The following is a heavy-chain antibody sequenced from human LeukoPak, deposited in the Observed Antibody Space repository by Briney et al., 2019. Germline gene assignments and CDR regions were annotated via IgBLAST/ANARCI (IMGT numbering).Heavy chain of an antibody. CDR1: GYTFTSYD. D-gene: IGHD1-1*01. CDR2: MNPNSGNT. J-gene: IGHJ4*02. CDR3: ARDASNWNDVPFDY. Sequence: WASVKVSCKASGYTFTSYDINWVRQATGQGLEWMGWMNPNSGNTGYAQKFQGRVTMTRNTSISTAYMELSSLRSEDTAVCYCARDASNWNDVPFDYWGQGTLVTVSS. V-gene: IGHV1-8*01.